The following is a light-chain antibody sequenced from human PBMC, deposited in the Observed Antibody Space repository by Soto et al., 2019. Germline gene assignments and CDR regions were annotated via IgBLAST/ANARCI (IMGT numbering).Light chain of an antibody. V-gene: IGKV3-15*01. CDR2: GAS. Sequence: EIVMTQSPATLSVSPGERATLSYRASQSVSSNLAWYQQKPGQAPRLLIYGASTRATGIPARFSGSESGTEFTLTITSLQSEDFAVYYCQQYNNWPLTFGGGTKVDIK. J-gene: IGKJ4*01. CDR1: QSVSSN. CDR3: QQYNNWPLT.